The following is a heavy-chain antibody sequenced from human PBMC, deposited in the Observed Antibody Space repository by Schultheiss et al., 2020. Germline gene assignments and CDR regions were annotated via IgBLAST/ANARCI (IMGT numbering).Heavy chain of an antibody. J-gene: IGHJ4*02. CDR3: ARDESSYGSWCFDY. Sequence: GGSLRLSCAASGFTFSSYGMHWVRQAPGKGLEWVSVIYSGGSTYYADSVKGRFTISRDNSKNTLYLQMNSLRAEDTAVYYCARDESSYGSWCFDYWGQGTLVTVAS. CDR1: GFTFSSYG. D-gene: IGHD6-13*01. CDR2: IYSGGST. V-gene: IGHV3-NL1*01.